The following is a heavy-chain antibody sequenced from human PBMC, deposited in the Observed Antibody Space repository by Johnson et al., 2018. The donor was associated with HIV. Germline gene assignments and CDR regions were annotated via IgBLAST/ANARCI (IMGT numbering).Heavy chain of an antibody. J-gene: IGHJ3*02. CDR2: ISGSGGST. V-gene: IGHV3-23*04. Sequence: EVQLVESGGGLVQPGGSLRLSCAASGFTVSSNYMSWVRQAPGKGLEWVSAISGSGGSTYYADSVKGRFTISRDNSKNTLYLQMNSLRAEDTAVYYCASTYYNFWSGPPSSAFDILGQGTMVTVS. CDR3: ASTYYNFWSGPPSSAFDI. D-gene: IGHD3-3*01. CDR1: GFTVSSNY.